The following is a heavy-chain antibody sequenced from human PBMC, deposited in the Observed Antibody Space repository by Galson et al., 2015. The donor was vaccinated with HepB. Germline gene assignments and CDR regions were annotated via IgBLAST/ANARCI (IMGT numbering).Heavy chain of an antibody. Sequence: SLRLSCAISGFPVRNHYMSWVRQAPGKGLEWVSIIHSAGRTYYADSVKGRFTISRDHSKNTVFLQMNSLRAEDTAMYYCAREDDAFDIWGQGTMVTVSS. J-gene: IGHJ3*02. CDR1: GFPVRNHY. CDR2: IHSAGRT. V-gene: IGHV3-53*01. CDR3: AREDDAFDI.